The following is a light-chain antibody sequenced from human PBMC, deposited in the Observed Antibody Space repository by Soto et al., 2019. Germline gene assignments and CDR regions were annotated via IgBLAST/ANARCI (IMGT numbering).Light chain of an antibody. J-gene: IGLJ3*02. CDR1: SGHSSYA. CDR2: LNSDGSH. V-gene: IGLV4-69*01. CDR3: QTWGTGLLV. Sequence: QPVLTQSPSASASLGASVKLTCTLSSGHSSYAIAWHQQQPEKGPRYLMKLNSDGSHSKGDGIPDRFSGSSSGAERYLTISSLQSEDEDDYCCQTWGTGLLVFGGGTKLTVL.